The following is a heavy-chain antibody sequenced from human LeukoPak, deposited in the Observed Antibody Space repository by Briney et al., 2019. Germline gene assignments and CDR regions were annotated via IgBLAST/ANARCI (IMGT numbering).Heavy chain of an antibody. CDR3: AKKGGVPGYGSGWYGAFDI. J-gene: IGHJ3*02. V-gene: IGHV3-23*01. D-gene: IGHD6-19*01. Sequence: GGSLRLSCAASGFTFSSYAMSWVRQAPGKGLEWVSAISSSGGSTYYADSVKGRFTISRDNSKNTLYLQMNSLRAEDTAVYYCAKKGGVPGYGSGWYGAFDIWGQGTMVTVSS. CDR1: GFTFSSYA. CDR2: ISSSGGST.